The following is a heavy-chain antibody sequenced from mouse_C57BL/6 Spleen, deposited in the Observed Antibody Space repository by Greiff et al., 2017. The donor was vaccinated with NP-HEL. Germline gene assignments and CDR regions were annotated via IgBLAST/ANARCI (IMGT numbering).Heavy chain of an antibody. CDR1: GFSLTSYG. D-gene: IGHD4-1*01. CDR3: ASPRGLGRDYYAMDY. CDR2: IWSGGST. V-gene: IGHV2-2*01. J-gene: IGHJ4*01. Sequence: VKLVESGPGLVQPSQSLSITCTVSGFSLTSYGVHWVRQSPGKGLEWLGVIWSGGSTDYNAAFISRLSISKDNSKSQVFFKMNSLQADDTAIYYWASPRGLGRDYYAMDYWGQGTSVTVSS.